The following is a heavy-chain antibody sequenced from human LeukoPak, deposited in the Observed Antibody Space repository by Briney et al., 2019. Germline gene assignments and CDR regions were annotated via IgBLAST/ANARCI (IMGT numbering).Heavy chain of an antibody. CDR2: ISYNGGVR. CDR3: LTEDTPTVFDY. V-gene: IGHV3-30*03. Sequence: GGSLRLSCAASGFIFTNYGMHWVRQAPGKGLEWVALISYNGGVRFYADSVKGRFTISRDNSKNTVYLQMNSLRTEDTAVYYCLTEDTPTVFDYWGQGTLVTVSS. CDR1: GFIFTNYG. J-gene: IGHJ4*02. D-gene: IGHD5-18*01.